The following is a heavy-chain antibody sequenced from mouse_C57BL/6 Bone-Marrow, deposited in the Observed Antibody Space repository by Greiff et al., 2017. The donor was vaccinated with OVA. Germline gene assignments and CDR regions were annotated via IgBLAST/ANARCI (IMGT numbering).Heavy chain of an antibody. CDR2: IYIGNGYT. J-gene: IGHJ4*01. CDR3: ARPGVYYAMDY. Sequence: VQLQQSGAGLVRPGSSVKMSCTTSGYTFTSYGINWVQQRPGQGLEWIGYIYIGNGYTEYNEKITGKATLTSDTSSSTAYMQLSSLTYEDSAIYVCARPGVYYAMDYWGQGTSVTVSS. V-gene: IGHV1-58*01. CDR1: GYTFTSYG.